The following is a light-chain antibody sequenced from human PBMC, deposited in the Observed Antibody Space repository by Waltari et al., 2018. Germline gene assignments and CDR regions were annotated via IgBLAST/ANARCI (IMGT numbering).Light chain of an antibody. CDR1: QSISRN. Sequence: EIVMTQSPATLSMSPGERATLSCRASQSISRNLAWYQQRPGQSPRLLIYAASTRATGVPGRFSGSGSGTEFTLSISTLQSEDFGVYYCQQYDDWPPLTFGGGTKVEIK. J-gene: IGKJ4*01. CDR2: AAS. CDR3: QQYDDWPPLT. V-gene: IGKV3-15*01.